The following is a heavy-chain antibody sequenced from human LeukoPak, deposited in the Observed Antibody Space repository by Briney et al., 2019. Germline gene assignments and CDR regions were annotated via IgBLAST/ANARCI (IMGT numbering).Heavy chain of an antibody. CDR1: GFSFSNYW. Sequence: GGSLRLSCVASGFSFSNYWMHWVRQAPGKGLGWVSRIKSDGGSTTYADSVKGRFTISRDNAKNSLYLQMNSLRAEDTAVYYCARDRSSGYDDAFDIWGQGTMVTVSS. CDR3: ARDRSSGYDDAFDI. V-gene: IGHV3-74*03. CDR2: IKSDGGST. D-gene: IGHD5-12*01. J-gene: IGHJ3*02.